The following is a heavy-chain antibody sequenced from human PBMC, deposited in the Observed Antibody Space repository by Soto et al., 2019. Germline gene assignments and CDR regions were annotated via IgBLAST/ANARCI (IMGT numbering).Heavy chain of an antibody. V-gene: IGHV3-30-3*01. Sequence: LRLSCSSSLFTFISYSMHCFLQSPGKGLEWVAVISYDGSNKYYADSVKGRFTISRDNSKNKLYLQMNSLRAEDTAVYYCAKSSGYYREYFEYWGQGTLVTVSS. CDR3: AKSSGYYREYFEY. D-gene: IGHD3-22*01. CDR2: ISYDGSNK. CDR1: LFTFISYS. J-gene: IGHJ4*02.